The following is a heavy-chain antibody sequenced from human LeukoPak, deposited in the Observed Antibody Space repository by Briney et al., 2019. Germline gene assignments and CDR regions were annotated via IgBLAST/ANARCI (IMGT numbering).Heavy chain of an antibody. Sequence: PGGSLRLSCAVSGFTFTNYWMTWVRQAPGKGLEWVANIGQDGTDKYYVDSVVGRFTISRDNAQNLLYLHMNSLRAEDTGAYHCAKSGGFFDTWGQGTLVTVSS. CDR2: IGQDGTDK. V-gene: IGHV3-7*01. CDR1: GFTFTNYW. D-gene: IGHD1-26*01. J-gene: IGHJ4*02. CDR3: AKSGGFFDT.